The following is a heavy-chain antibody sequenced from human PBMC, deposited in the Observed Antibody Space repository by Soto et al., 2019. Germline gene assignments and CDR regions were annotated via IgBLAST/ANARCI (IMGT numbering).Heavy chain of an antibody. V-gene: IGHV4-59*01. CDR1: GGSISRYY. Sequence: SETLSLTCSVAGGSISRYYWSWIRQPLGKGLEWIGYIYYTGNTNYNPSLKSRVTISVDKSKNQFSLKLSSVTAADTAVYYCARAGYNIDSWGQGTLVTVSS. CDR3: ARAGYNIDS. J-gene: IGHJ4*02. D-gene: IGHD5-12*01. CDR2: IYYTGNT.